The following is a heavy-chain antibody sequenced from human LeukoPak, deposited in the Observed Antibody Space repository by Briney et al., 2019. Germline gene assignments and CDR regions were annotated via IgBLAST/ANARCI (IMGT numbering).Heavy chain of an antibody. CDR3: AREDLGKAAMALYSSNWYWFDP. D-gene: IGHD6-13*01. V-gene: IGHV1-69*05. J-gene: IGHJ5*02. CDR2: IIPIFGTA. CDR1: GGTFSSYA. Sequence: ALVKVSCKASGGTFSSYAISWVRQAPGQGLEWMGGIIPIFGTANYAQKFQGRVTITTDESTSTAYMELSSLRSEDTAVYYCAREDLGKAAMALYSSNWYWFDPWGQGTLVTVSS.